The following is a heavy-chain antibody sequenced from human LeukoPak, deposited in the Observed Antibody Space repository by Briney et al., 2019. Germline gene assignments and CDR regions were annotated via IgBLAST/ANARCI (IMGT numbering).Heavy chain of an antibody. CDR2: INVGNGKT. CDR1: AYTFTSYT. V-gene: IGHV1-3*01. D-gene: IGHD3-9*01. J-gene: IGHJ4*02. Sequence: ASVKVSCKASAYTFTSYTMHWVRQAPGQRLEWMGWINVGNGKTEYSQKFQGRVSITRDTSASTAYMELSSLRSEDTAVYYCARTYDVLTGFISSYFFDYWGQGTLVTVSS. CDR3: ARTYDVLTGFISSYFFDY.